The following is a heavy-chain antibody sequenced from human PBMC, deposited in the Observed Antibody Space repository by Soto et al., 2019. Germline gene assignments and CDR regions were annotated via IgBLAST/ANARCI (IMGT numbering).Heavy chain of an antibody. Sequence: QVQLQQWGAGLLEPSETLSLTCAIYGASFSDYYWSWIRQPPGKGLEWVGEVNHSGTTNYSPSLKSRVTISIDTSKNQFSLNLRSVTAADTAVYYCARGRPVFDYWGQGTLVTVSS. CDR1: GASFSDYY. J-gene: IGHJ4*02. CDR2: VNHSGTT. V-gene: IGHV4-34*01. D-gene: IGHD6-6*01. CDR3: ARGRPVFDY.